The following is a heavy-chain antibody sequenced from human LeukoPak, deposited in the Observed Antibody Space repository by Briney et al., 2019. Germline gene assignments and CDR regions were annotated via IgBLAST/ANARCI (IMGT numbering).Heavy chain of an antibody. D-gene: IGHD3-10*01. CDR3: ARVGYYYGSGSYDSSLADPLYYYYGMDV. CDR2: IIPIFGTA. Sequence: ASVKVSCKASGGTFSSYAISWVRQAPGQGLEWMGGIIPIFGTANYARKFQGRVTITADESTSTAYMELSSLRSEDTAVYYCARVGYYYGSGSYDSSLADPLYYYYGMDVWGQGTTVTVSS. CDR1: GGTFSSYA. J-gene: IGHJ6*02. V-gene: IGHV1-69*13.